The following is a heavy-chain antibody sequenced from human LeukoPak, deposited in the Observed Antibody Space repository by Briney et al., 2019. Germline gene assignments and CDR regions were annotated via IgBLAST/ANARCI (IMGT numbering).Heavy chain of an antibody. Sequence: RPGGSLRLSCAASGFTFSSYAMHWVRQAPGRGLEWVAVISYDGSNKSYADSVKGRFTIPRDNSKNTLYLQTNSLRAEDTAVYYCARESVAGVVLLDHWGQGTLSPSPQ. J-gene: IGHJ4*02. D-gene: IGHD6-19*01. CDR2: ISYDGSNK. CDR1: GFTFSSYA. V-gene: IGHV3-30*04. CDR3: ARESVAGVVLLDH.